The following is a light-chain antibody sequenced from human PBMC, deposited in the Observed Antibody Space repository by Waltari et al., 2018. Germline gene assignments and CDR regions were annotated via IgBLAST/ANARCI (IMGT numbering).Light chain of an antibody. CDR3: SSYTSSSTLV. J-gene: IGLJ3*02. CDR2: EVS. Sequence: QSALTQPASVSGSPGQSIPISCTGTSSDVGGYNYVSWYQQHPGTAPKLMIYEVSNRPSGVSNRFSCSKSGNTASLTLSGLQAEDEADYYCSSYTSSSTLVFGGGTKLTVL. V-gene: IGLV2-14*01. CDR1: SSDVGGYNY.